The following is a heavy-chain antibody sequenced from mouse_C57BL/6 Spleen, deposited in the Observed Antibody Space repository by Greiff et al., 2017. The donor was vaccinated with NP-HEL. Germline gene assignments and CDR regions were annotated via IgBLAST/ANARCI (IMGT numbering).Heavy chain of an antibody. CDR3: ARGDGYYGGFAY. D-gene: IGHD2-3*01. Sequence: VHLVESGPELVKPGASVKISCKASGYSFTSYYIHWVKQRPGQGLEWIGWIYPGSGNTKYNEKFKGKATLTADTSSSTAYMQLSSLTSEDSAVYYCARGDGYYGGFAYWGQGTLVTVSA. CDR2: IYPGSGNT. V-gene: IGHV1-66*01. CDR1: GYSFTSYY. J-gene: IGHJ3*01.